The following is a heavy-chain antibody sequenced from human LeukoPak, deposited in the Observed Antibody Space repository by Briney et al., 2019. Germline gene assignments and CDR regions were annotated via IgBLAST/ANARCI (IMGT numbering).Heavy chain of an antibody. Sequence: SAKVSCKASGGTFSSYAISWVRQAPGQGLEWMGGIIPIFGTANYAQKFQGRVTITADESTSTAYMELSSLRSEDTAVYYCARDALGVVPAAMGYWGQGTLVTVSS. J-gene: IGHJ4*02. CDR2: IIPIFGTA. D-gene: IGHD2-2*01. CDR3: ARDALGVVPAAMGY. V-gene: IGHV1-69*13. CDR1: GGTFSSYA.